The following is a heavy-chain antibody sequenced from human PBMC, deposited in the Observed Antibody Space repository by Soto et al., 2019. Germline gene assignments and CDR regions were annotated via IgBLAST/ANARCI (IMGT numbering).Heavy chain of an antibody. D-gene: IGHD2-21*02. V-gene: IGHV1-69*12. CDR2: IIPIFGTA. CDR1: GGTFSSYA. J-gene: IGHJ6*02. CDR3: ARVIVVVTAARHYYYYGMDV. Sequence: QVQLVQSGAEVKKPGSSVKVSCKASGGTFSSYAISWVRQAPGQGLEWMGGIIPIFGTANYAQKFQGRVTITADESTSTAYMELSSLRSEDTAVYYCARVIVVVTAARHYYYYGMDVWGQGTTVTVSS.